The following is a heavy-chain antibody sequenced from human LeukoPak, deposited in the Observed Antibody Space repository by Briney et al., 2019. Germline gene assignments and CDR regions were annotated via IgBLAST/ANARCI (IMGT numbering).Heavy chain of an antibody. CDR3: ARELVGATDY. V-gene: IGHV4-59*01. J-gene: IGHJ4*02. CDR2: IYYSGTP. D-gene: IGHD1-26*01. Sequence: SEALSLTCNVSGASISPYYWSWIRQPPGKGLEWIEYIYYSGTPNYNPSLKSRVTISADTSKNQFSLRLSSVTAADTAVYYCARELVGATDYWGQGTLVTVSS. CDR1: GASISPYY.